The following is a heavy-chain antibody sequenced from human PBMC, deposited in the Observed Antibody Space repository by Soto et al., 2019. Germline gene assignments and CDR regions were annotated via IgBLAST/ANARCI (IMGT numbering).Heavy chain of an antibody. D-gene: IGHD1-26*01. V-gene: IGHV3-33*01. CDR2: MWHDGSVQ. J-gene: IGHJ6*02. CDR3: SRGPWEPPRCAMDV. Sequence: HLVESGGGVVQPGRSLRLSCAASGFTFSSYAMHWVRQAPGKGLEWVAVMWHDGSVQKYVESVKGRFTISRDNPKNTLFLQMNSLRVEDTAVYYCSRGPWEPPRCAMDVWGQGTTVIVSS. CDR1: GFTFSSYA.